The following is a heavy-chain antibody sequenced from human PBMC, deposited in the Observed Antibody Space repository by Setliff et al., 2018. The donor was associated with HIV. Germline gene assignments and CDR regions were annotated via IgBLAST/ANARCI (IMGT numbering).Heavy chain of an antibody. V-gene: IGHV1-69*13. CDR2: VIPLFGTE. CDR1: GGTFSSYG. CDR3: ARPAVLISTDYYYYMDV. J-gene: IGHJ6*02. Sequence: GASVKVSCKSSGGTFSSYGVTWVRQAPGQGLEWMGGVIPLFGTEKVAQKFQGRVTITADESTNTAYVELSSLRSEDTAIYYCARPAVLISTDYYYYMDVWGQGTTVTVS. D-gene: IGHD6-19*01.